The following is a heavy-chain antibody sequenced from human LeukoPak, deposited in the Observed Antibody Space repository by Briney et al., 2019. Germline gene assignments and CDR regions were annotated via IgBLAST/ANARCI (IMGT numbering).Heavy chain of an antibody. D-gene: IGHD3-3*01. CDR2: INHSGST. CDR3: ARVGRTYYDFWSGYQGYMDV. CDR1: GGSFSGYY. Sequence: SETLSLTCAVYGGSFSGYYWSWIRQPPGKGLEWIGEINHSGSTNYNPSLKRRVTISVDTSKNQFSLKLSSVTAADTAVYYCARVGRTYYDFWSGYQGYMDVWGKGTTVTVSS. J-gene: IGHJ6*03. V-gene: IGHV4-34*01.